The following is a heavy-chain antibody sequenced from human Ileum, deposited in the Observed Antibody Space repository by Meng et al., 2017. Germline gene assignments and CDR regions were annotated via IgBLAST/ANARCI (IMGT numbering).Heavy chain of an antibody. CDR3: TSSSNYDFWSGSYTGFDY. J-gene: IGHJ4*02. CDR2: IKSKADDGTT. V-gene: IGHV3-15*01. CDR1: GFTFTNAW. D-gene: IGHD3-3*01. Sequence: EVQLMESGGGWAQPGGARRLSWAAFGFTFTNAWMNWVRQAPGKGLEWVGRIKSKADDGTTDYAAPVKGRFTISRDDSKNTLYLQMNNLKFDDTAVYYCTSSSNYDFWSGSYTGFDYWGQGTLVTVSS.